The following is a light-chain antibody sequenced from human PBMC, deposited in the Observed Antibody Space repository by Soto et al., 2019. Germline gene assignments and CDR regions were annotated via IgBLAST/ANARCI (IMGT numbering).Light chain of an antibody. CDR2: HAS. J-gene: IGKJ1*01. Sequence: IHLTQSPSALSASVGDRSTITCRASQSISSWLAWYQQKPGTVPKVLIYHASNLQSGVPSRFSGSGSGTEFTLTISSLQPDDFATYYCQQYNSYSFGQGTKVDIK. CDR3: QQYNSYS. V-gene: IGKV1-5*01. CDR1: QSISSW.